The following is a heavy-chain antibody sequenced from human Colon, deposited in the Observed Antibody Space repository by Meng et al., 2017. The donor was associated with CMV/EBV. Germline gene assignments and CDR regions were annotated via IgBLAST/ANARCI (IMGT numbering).Heavy chain of an antibody. Sequence: LQGSVPALVNPTRTLTLICPFPWCSLANPGAVVVWARQPPGKAPELLALIHWDDDKRYSPSLKNRLNITKDTSKNQVVLSMTDLDPADTGTFYCARHSLTILTDWGQGALVTVSS. CDR1: WCSLANPGAV. CDR2: IHWDDDK. D-gene: IGHD2-8*02. CDR3: ARHSLTILTD. V-gene: IGHV2-5*02. J-gene: IGHJ4*02.